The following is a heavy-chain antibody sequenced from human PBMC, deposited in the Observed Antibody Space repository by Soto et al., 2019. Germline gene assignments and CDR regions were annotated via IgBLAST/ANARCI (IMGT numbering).Heavy chain of an antibody. D-gene: IGHD3-10*01. Sequence: GGSLRLSCEASGFTFSNYAIHWVRQAPGKGLEWVAVIPYDGNNKYYADSVKGRFSISRDNSKSTLYLQMNTLSAEDTAVYYCARDSGSIYYYYYYALDVWGQGTTVTVSS. J-gene: IGHJ6*02. CDR1: GFTFSNYA. CDR3: ARDSGSIYYYYYYALDV. CDR2: IPYDGNNK. V-gene: IGHV3-30-3*01.